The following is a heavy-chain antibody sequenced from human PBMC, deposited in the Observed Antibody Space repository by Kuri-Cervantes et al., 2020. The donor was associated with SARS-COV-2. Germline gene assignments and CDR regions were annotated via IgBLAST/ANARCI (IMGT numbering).Heavy chain of an antibody. CDR1: GGSFSGYY. D-gene: IGHD6-19*01. CDR2: IWYDGSNK. J-gene: IGHJ6*01. Sequence: LSLTCAVYGGSFSGYYWSWIRQAPGKGLEWVAVIWYDGSNKYYADSVKGRFTISRDNSKNTLYLQMNSLRAEDTAVYYCARDSMGSGWYYYYYYYGMDVWGQGTTVTVSS. CDR3: ARDSMGSGWYYYYYYYGMDV. V-gene: IGHV3-33*08.